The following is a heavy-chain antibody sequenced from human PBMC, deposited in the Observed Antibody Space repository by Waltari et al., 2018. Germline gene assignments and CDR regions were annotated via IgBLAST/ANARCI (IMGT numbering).Heavy chain of an antibody. CDR1: GGTFSSYA. D-gene: IGHD3-10*01. J-gene: IGHJ4*02. Sequence: QVQLVQSGAEVKKPGSSVKVSCKASGGTFSSYAISWVRQAPGQGLEWMGGISPIFGTANYGRRFQGRVTITTDESTSTAYMDLRSLRSEDTAVYYCATGRGNPDYGGQGTLVTVSS. CDR2: ISPIFGTA. CDR3: ATGRGNPDY. V-gene: IGHV1-69*05.